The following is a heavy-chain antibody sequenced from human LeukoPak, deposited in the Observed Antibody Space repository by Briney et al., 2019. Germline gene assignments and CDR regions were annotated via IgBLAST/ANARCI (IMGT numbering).Heavy chain of an antibody. CDR3: ARDSVTTWYPRSPGYFQH. CDR1: GFTFSDYY. Sequence: GGSLRLSCAASGFTFSDYYVSWIRQAPGKGLEWVSYISSSGSTIYYADSVKGRFTISRDNAKNSLYLQMNSLRAEDTAVYYCARDSVTTWYPRSPGYFQHWGQGTLVTVSS. V-gene: IGHV3-11*01. D-gene: IGHD4-17*01. J-gene: IGHJ1*01. CDR2: ISSSGSTI.